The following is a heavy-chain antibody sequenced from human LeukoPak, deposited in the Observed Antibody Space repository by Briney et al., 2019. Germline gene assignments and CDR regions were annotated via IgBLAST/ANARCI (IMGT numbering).Heavy chain of an antibody. Sequence: PSETLSLTCAVYGGSFSGYYWSWIRQPPGEGLEWIGEINHSGSTNYNPSLKSRVTISVDTSKNQFSLKLSSVTAADTAVYYCARGKRGDYSWYFDLWGRGTLVTVSS. CDR3: ARGKRGDYSWYFDL. CDR2: INHSGST. D-gene: IGHD4-17*01. CDR1: GGSFSGYY. V-gene: IGHV4-34*01. J-gene: IGHJ2*01.